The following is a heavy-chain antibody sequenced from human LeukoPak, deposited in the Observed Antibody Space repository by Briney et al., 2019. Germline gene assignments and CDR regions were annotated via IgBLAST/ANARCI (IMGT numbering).Heavy chain of an antibody. V-gene: IGHV4-59*01. Sequence: PSETLSLTCTVSGGSISSYYWSWIRQPPGKGLEWIGYIYYSGSTNYNPSLKSRVTISVDTSKNQFSLKLSSVTAADTAVYYCAGRIAARRPFDYWGQGTLVTVSS. CDR3: AGRIAARRPFDY. CDR1: GGSISSYY. CDR2: IYYSGST. D-gene: IGHD6-6*01. J-gene: IGHJ4*02.